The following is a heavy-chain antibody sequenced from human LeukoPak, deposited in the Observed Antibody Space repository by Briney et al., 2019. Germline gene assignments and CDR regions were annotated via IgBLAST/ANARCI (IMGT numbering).Heavy chain of an antibody. V-gene: IGHV3-43*02. CDR1: GFTFDDYA. CDR2: IVGDGGSA. CDR3: AKEGPTAVAGYFDY. Sequence: GGSLRLSCAASGFTFDDYAMHWVRQAPGKGLEWVSLIVGDGGSAYYADSVKGRFTVSRDNSKNSLYLQMNSLRADDTALYYCAKEGPTAVAGYFDYWGQGTLVTVSS. D-gene: IGHD6-19*01. J-gene: IGHJ4*02.